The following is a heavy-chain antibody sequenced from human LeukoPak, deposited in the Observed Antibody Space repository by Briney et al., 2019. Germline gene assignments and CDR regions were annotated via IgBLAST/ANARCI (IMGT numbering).Heavy chain of an antibody. Sequence: PGGSLRLSCAASGFTFSSYAMSWVRQAPGKGLEWIGYIYYSGTTNYNPSLKSRVTISVDTSKNQFSLNLISVTAADTAVYFCARGRGGGGSSNNWFDPWGQGTLATVSS. J-gene: IGHJ5*02. CDR2: IYYSGTT. D-gene: IGHD2-15*01. CDR1: GFTFSSYA. V-gene: IGHV4-59*12. CDR3: ARGRGGGGSSNNWFDP.